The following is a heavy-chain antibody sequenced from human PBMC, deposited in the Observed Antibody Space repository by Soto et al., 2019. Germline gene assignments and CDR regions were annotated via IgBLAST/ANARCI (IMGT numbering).Heavy chain of an antibody. CDR3: AKDYVTVVVIGSTGII. CDR1: GFTFSSYA. Sequence: VQLLESGGGLVQPGGSLRLSCAASGFTFSSYAMSWVRQAPGKGLEWVAVISNDGNNQYYADSVKGRFVIYRDDSKSTLHQQMNSLRVEDTAVYYCAKDYVTVVVIGSTGIIWGQGTKVTVSS. V-gene: IGHV3-30*18. J-gene: IGHJ3*02. CDR2: ISNDGNNQ. D-gene: IGHD2-15*01.